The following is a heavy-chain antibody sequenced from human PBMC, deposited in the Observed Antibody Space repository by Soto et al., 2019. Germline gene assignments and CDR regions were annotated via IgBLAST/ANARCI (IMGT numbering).Heavy chain of an antibody. CDR2: IKSKTDGGTT. D-gene: IGHD4-17*01. V-gene: IGHV3-15*01. CDR3: TTYDYGDSPFDY. J-gene: IGHJ4*02. Sequence: EVQLGESGGGLVKPGGSLRLSCAASGFTFSNAWMSWVRQAPGKGLEWVGRIKSKTDGGTTDYAAPVKGRFTISRDDSKNTLYLHMNSLKTEDTAVYYCTTYDYGDSPFDYWGQGTLVTVSS. CDR1: GFTFSNAW.